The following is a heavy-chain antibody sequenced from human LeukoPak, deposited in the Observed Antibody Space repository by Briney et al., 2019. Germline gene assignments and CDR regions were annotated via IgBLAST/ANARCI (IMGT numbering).Heavy chain of an antibody. CDR2: IDDSGSS. D-gene: IGHD4-17*01. Sequence: SGTLSLTCAVSGGSISSSNWWGWVRQPPGKGLEWIGVIDDSGSSNYNPSLNRRVTISVEKSKNQFSLRLSSVTAAATAVYCVARGPDYGDYEYFQHWGKGTLVTVSS. CDR1: GGSISSSNW. CDR3: ARGPDYGDYEYFQH. J-gene: IGHJ1*01. V-gene: IGHV4-4*01.